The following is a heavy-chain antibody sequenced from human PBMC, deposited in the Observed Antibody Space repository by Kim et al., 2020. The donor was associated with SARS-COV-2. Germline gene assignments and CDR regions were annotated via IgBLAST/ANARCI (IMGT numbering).Heavy chain of an antibody. Sequence: NYNPSLKSRVTMSVDTSKNQFSLNLTSATPADTAVYYCARGGVATIWSYWGQGTLVTVSS. V-gene: IGHV4-59*09. J-gene: IGHJ4*02. D-gene: IGHD5-12*01. CDR3: ARGGVATIWSY.